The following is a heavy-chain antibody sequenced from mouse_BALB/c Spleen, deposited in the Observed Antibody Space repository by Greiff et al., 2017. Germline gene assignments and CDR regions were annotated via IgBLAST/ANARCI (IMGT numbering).Heavy chain of an antibody. D-gene: IGHD1-1*01. V-gene: IGHV1S137*01. CDR2: ISTYYGDA. CDR1: GYTFTDYA. Sequence: QVQLKESGAELVRPGVSVKISCTGSGYTFTDYAMHWVKQSHAKSLEWIGVISTYYGDASYNQKFKGKATMTVDKSSSTAYMELARLTSEDSAIYYCARDYGSSPWFAYWGQGTLVTVSA. CDR3: ARDYGSSPWFAY. J-gene: IGHJ3*01.